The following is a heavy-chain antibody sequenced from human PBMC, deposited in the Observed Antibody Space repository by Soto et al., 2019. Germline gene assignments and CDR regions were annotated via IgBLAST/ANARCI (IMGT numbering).Heavy chain of an antibody. D-gene: IGHD6-19*01. CDR2: IDWDDDK. CDR1: GFSLSTSGMC. J-gene: IGHJ4*02. CDR3: ARIAPYTSGRRYFDY. Sequence: SGPTLVNPTQTLTLTCTFSGFSLSTSGMCVNWIRQPPGEALEWLARIDWDDDKFYSTSLKTRLTISKDTSKNQVILTMTNMDPVDTATYYCARIAPYTSGRRYFDYWGQGTLVTVSS. V-gene: IGHV2-70*17.